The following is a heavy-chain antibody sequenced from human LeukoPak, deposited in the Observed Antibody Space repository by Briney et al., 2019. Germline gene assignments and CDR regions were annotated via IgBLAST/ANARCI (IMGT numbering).Heavy chain of an antibody. CDR1: GGTFSSYA. V-gene: IGHV1-69*05. D-gene: IGHD6-19*01. CDR2: IIPIFGTA. J-gene: IGHJ6*03. CDR3: ARVLIAMAGTTDRYYYYMDV. Sequence: GASVKVSCKASGGTFSSYAISWVRQAPGQGLEWMGGIIPIFGTANYAQKFQGRVTITTDESTSTAYMELSSLRSEDTAVYYCARVLIAMAGTTDRYYYYMDVWGKGTTVTVSS.